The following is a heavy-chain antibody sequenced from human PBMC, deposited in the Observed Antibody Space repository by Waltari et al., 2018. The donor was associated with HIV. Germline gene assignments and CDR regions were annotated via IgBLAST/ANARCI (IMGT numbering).Heavy chain of an antibody. J-gene: IGHJ6*02. V-gene: IGHV3-74*01. D-gene: IGHD3-3*01. Sequence: LVQSGGGLVQPGGSLRLSCAASGFSFSAYWMPWVRASPWKGLDGGSRINSDGGDATYADSVKGRFTVSRDNAKNTLFLEMCSLRVEDTAVYYCARDDYDFWSGPRRDKNYGMDVWGQGTAVTVSS. CDR2: INSDGGDA. CDR3: ARDDYDFWSGPRRDKNYGMDV. CDR1: GFSFSAYW.